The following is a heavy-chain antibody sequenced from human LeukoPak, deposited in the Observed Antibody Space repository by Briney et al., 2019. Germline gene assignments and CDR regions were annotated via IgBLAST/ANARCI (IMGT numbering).Heavy chain of an antibody. CDR3: ARVAPQRRLSSGWYYFDY. V-gene: IGHV1-18*01. CDR1: GYTFSSYA. J-gene: IGHJ4*02. Sequence: ASVKVSCMASGYTFSSYAISWVRQAPGQGLEWMGWISGYNGNTKYARRVQGRVTMTTDTSTNTAYMELRSLRSDDTAVYSCARVAPQRRLSSGWYYFDYWGQGTLVTVSS. CDR2: ISGYNGNT. D-gene: IGHD6-19*01.